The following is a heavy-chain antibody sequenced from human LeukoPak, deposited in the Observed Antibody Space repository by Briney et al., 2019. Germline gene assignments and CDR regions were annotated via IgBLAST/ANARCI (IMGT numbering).Heavy chain of an antibody. CDR3: ARDRGVSQWNDVVGFDY. CDR2: ISSSSSYI. V-gene: IGHV3-21*01. CDR1: GFTFSSYS. J-gene: IGHJ4*02. Sequence: PGGSLRLSCAASGFTFSSYSMNWVRQAPGKGLEWVSSISSSSSYIYYADSVKGRFTISRDNAKNSLYLQMNSLRAEDTAVYYCARDRGVSQWNDVVGFDYWGQGTLVTVSS. D-gene: IGHD1-1*01.